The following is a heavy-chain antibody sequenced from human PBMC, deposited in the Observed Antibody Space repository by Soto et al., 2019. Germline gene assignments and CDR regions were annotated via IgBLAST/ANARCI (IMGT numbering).Heavy chain of an antibody. CDR3: AREAAPAATPYYYYHGMDV. CDR1: GYTFTSYY. D-gene: IGHD2-15*01. J-gene: IGHJ6*02. Sequence: ASVKVSCKASGYTFTSYYMHWVRQAPGQGLEWMGIINPSGGSTSYAQKFQGRVTMTRDTSTSTVYMELSSLRSEDTAVYYCAREAAPAATPYYYYHGMDVWGQGTTVTVSS. V-gene: IGHV1-46*01. CDR2: INPSGGST.